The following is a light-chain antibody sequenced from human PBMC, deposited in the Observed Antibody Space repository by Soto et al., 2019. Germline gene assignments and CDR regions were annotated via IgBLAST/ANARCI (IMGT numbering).Light chain of an antibody. CDR1: SSDVGGYNY. CDR3: CSYAGSYTYV. J-gene: IGLJ1*01. CDR2: DAS. V-gene: IGLV2-11*01. Sequence: QSALTQPRSVSGSPGQSVTISCTGTSSDVGGYNYVSWYQQHPGKAPKLMIYDASKWPSGVPDRFSGSKSGNTASLTISGLQAEDEADYYCCSYAGSYTYVFGTGTKLTVL.